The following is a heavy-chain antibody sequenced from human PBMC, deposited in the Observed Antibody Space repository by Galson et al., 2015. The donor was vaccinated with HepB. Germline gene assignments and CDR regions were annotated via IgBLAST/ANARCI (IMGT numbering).Heavy chain of an antibody. J-gene: IGHJ4*02. Sequence: SVRLSCAASGFTFSNYWMHWVSQGPGKGLVWVSRINSDGGSTSYADSVKGRFTISRDNAKNTLYLQMNSLRAEDTAVYYCARGSSNGYRIDYWGQGALVTVSS. D-gene: IGHD5-18*01. CDR2: INSDGGST. CDR3: ARGSSNGYRIDY. V-gene: IGHV3-74*01. CDR1: GFTFSNYW.